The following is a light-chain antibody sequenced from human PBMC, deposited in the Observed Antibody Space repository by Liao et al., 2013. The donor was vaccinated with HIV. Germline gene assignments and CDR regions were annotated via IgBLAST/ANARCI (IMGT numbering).Light chain of an antibody. CDR3: QAWDITTGV. V-gene: IGLV3-1*01. Sequence: SYELTQPPSVSVSPGQTASITCSGDKLGNKYTCWYQQKPGQSPVLVIYQDNKRPSGIPERFSGSKSGNTATLTISGTQAMDEADYYCQAWDITTGVFGGGTKLTVL. CDR2: QDN. CDR1: KLGNKY. J-gene: IGLJ3*02.